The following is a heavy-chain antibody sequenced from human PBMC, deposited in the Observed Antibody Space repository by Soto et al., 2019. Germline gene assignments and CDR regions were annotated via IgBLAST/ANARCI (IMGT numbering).Heavy chain of an antibody. CDR1: GFTFSNYA. Sequence: GGSLRLSCAASGFTFSNYAMSWVRQAPGKGLEWVSLISGTGGNTHYADSVKGRFTISRDSSKNTVYMQMNSLRLEDTAVYYCARDLVARPDYWGQGTLVTVSS. CDR3: ARDLVARPDY. J-gene: IGHJ4*02. CDR2: ISGTGGNT. V-gene: IGHV3-23*01. D-gene: IGHD2-21*01.